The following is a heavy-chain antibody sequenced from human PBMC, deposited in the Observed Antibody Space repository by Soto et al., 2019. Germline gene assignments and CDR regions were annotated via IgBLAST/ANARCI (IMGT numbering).Heavy chain of an antibody. CDR1: GVSFSGYY. CDR2: INHSGST. CDR3: ASNGPTYGDYGYWYFDL. D-gene: IGHD4-17*01. J-gene: IGHJ2*01. Sequence: QVQLQQWGAGLLKPSETLSLTCAVYGVSFSGYYWSWIRQPPGKGLEWIGEINHSGSTNYNPSLKSRVTISVDTSKNQFSLKLSSVTAADTAVYYCASNGPTYGDYGYWYFDLWGRGTLVTVSS. V-gene: IGHV4-34*01.